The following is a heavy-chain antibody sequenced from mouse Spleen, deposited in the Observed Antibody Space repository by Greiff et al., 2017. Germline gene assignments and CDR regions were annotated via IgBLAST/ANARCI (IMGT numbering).Heavy chain of an antibody. D-gene: IGHD1-1*01. Sequence: EVKLVESGGGLVKPGGSLKLSCAASGFTFSDYYMYWVRQTPEKRLEWVATISDGGSYTYYPDSVKGRFTISRDNAKNNLYLQMSSLKSEDTAMYYCARVGNYYGSRDYFDYWGQGTTLTVSS. CDR1: GFTFSDYY. CDR3: ARVGNYYGSRDYFDY. V-gene: IGHV5-4*02. CDR2: ISDGGSYT. J-gene: IGHJ2*01.